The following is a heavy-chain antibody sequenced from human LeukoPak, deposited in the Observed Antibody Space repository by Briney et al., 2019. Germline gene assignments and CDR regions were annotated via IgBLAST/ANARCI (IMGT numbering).Heavy chain of an antibody. CDR2: INPNSGGT. J-gene: IGHJ1*01. CDR1: GYTFTSSA. D-gene: IGHD3-22*01. V-gene: IGHV1-2*02. CDR3: ARGIYDSSDFEYFQD. Sequence: ASVKVSCKASGYTFTSSAMNWVRQAPGQGLEWMGWINPNSGGTNYAQKFQGRVTLTRDTSISTAYMELSRLRSDDTAVYYCARGIYDSSDFEYFQDWGQGTLVTVSS.